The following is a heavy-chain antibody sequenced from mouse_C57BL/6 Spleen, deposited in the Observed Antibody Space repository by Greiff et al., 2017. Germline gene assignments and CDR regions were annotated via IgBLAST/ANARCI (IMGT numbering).Heavy chain of an antibody. CDR2: IYPGDGDT. CDR3: ARELRNYEAWFAY. V-gene: IGHV1-80*01. CDR1: GYAFSSYW. D-gene: IGHD2-1*01. Sequence: QVQLQQSGAELVKPGASVKISCKASGYAFSSYWMNWVKQRPGKGLEWIGQIYPGDGDTNYNGKFKGKATLTGDKSSSTAYMQISSLTSEDSAVYFCARELRNYEAWFAYWGHGTLVTVSA. J-gene: IGHJ3*01.